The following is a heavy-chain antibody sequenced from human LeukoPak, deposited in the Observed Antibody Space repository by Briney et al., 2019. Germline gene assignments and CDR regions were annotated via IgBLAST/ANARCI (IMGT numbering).Heavy chain of an antibody. J-gene: IGHJ3*02. V-gene: IGHV3-48*04. Sequence: GGSLRLSCAASGFTFSSYSMNWVRQAPGKGLEWVSYISSSSSTIYYADSVKGRFTISRDNAKNSLYLQMNSLRAEDTAVYYCAKVDGSKIVVVIIYAFDIWGQGTMVTVSS. CDR1: GFTFSSYS. D-gene: IGHD3-22*01. CDR3: AKVDGSKIVVVIIYAFDI. CDR2: ISSSSSTI.